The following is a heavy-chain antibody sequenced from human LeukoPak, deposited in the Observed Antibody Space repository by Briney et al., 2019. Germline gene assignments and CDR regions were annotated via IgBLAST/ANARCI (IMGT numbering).Heavy chain of an antibody. CDR2: IKQDGSEK. D-gene: IGHD6-13*01. J-gene: IGHJ4*02. CDR3: ARVGTAFGTLEDY. CDR1: GFTFSTYW. Sequence: GGSLRLSCTASGFTFSTYWMSWVRQAPGKGLEWVANIKQDGSEKYHLDSVRGRFTISRDNAKNSLYLQMNSLRAEDTAVYYCARVGTAFGTLEDYWGQGTLVTVSS. V-gene: IGHV3-7*01.